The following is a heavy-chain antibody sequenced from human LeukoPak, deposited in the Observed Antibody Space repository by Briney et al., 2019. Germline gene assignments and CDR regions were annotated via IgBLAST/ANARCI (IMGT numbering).Heavy chain of an antibody. Sequence: SETLSLTCAVYGGPFSGYYWSWIRQPPGKGLEWIGEINHSGSTNYNPSLKSRVTISVDTSRNQFSLELRTATAADSAMYYCARNVSRGEPGGAFDIWGQGTMVTVSS. D-gene: IGHD3-16*01. J-gene: IGHJ3*02. CDR2: INHSGST. CDR1: GGPFSGYY. CDR3: ARNVSRGEPGGAFDI. V-gene: IGHV4-34*01.